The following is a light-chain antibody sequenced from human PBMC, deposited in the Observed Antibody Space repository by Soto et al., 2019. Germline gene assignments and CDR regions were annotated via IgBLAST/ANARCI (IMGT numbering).Light chain of an antibody. CDR3: QQYDEWPQT. V-gene: IGKV3-15*01. Sequence: EIVMTQSPATLSVSPGESATLSCMASQSVSSTLVWYQQKPGQAPRLLIYGASTRATGIPARFSGSGSGTEFTLSISSLQSEDFALYYCQQYDEWPQTFGQGTKVDIK. CDR2: GAS. J-gene: IGKJ1*01. CDR1: QSVSST.